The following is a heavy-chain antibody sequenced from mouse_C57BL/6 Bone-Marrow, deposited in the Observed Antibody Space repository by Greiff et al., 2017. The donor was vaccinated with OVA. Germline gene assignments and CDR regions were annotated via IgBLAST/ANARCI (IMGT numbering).Heavy chain of an antibody. CDR1: GFTFSDYY. V-gene: IGHV5-16*01. CDR3: ARGNYGSSYGYAMDY. Sequence: EVMLVESEGGLVQPGSSMKLSCTASGFTFSDYYMAWVRQVPEKGLEWVANINYDGSSTYYLDSLKSRFIISRDNAKNILYLQMSSLKSEDTATYYCARGNYGSSYGYAMDYWGQGTSVTVSS. J-gene: IGHJ4*01. D-gene: IGHD1-1*01. CDR2: INYDGSST.